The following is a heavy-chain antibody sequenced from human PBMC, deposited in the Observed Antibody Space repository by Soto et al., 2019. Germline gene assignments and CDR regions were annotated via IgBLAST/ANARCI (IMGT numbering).Heavy chain of an antibody. CDR3: AYTRPGIEGPETENWFDP. Sequence: QITLKESGPTLVKPTQTLTLTCTFSGFSLSTTGVGVGWIRQPPGKALECLALIYWDDDKRYSPSLKTRLTITKDTSKNQVGLSMTNLDPVDTATYYCAYTRPGIEGPETENWFDPWGQGTPVTVSS. D-gene: IGHD6-13*01. J-gene: IGHJ5*02. CDR2: IYWDDDK. V-gene: IGHV2-5*02. CDR1: GFSLSTTGVG.